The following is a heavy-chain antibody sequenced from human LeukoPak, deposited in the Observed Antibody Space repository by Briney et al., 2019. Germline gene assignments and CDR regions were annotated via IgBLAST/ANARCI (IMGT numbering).Heavy chain of an antibody. V-gene: IGHV4-39*01. CDR1: GGSISSSSYY. Sequence: SETLSLTCTVSGGSISSSSYYWGWIRQPPGKGLEWIGSIYYSGSTYYNPSLKSRVTISVDTSKNRFSLKLSSVTAADTAVYYCARLGVEQQLVHDYWGQGTLVTVSS. D-gene: IGHD6-13*01. CDR3: ARLGVEQQLVHDY. CDR2: IYYSGST. J-gene: IGHJ4*02.